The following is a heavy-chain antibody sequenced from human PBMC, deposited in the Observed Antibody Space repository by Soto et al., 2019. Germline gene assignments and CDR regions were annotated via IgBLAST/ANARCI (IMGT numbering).Heavy chain of an antibody. Sequence: SETLSLTCTVSGGSISSSRCHWGWIRQPPGKGLEWIASIKYSGTTFYNPSLKSRVTLSVDTSKNQFALKLSSVTAAETAVYYCVRRHGLTIDAYYWGQGTLVTVSS. V-gene: IGHV4-39*01. J-gene: IGHJ4*02. D-gene: IGHD3-10*01. CDR3: VRRHGLTIDAYY. CDR2: IKYSGTT. CDR1: GGSISSSRCH.